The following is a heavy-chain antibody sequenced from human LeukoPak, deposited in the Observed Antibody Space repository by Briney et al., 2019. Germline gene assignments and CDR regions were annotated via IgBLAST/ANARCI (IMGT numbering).Heavy chain of an antibody. CDR3: ARVNTPTYCSSTSCYIWAFDI. CDR2: ISSSSSYI. Sequence: GGSLRLSCAASGFTFSSYSMNWVRQAPGKGLEWVSSISSSSSYIYYADSVKGRFTISRDNAKNSLYLQMNSLRAEDTAVYYCARVNTPTYCSSTSCYIWAFDIWGQGTMVTVSS. D-gene: IGHD2-2*02. CDR1: GFTFSSYS. V-gene: IGHV3-21*01. J-gene: IGHJ3*02.